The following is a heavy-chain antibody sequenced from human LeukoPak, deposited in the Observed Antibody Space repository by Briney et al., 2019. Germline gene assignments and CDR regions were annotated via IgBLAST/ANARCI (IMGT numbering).Heavy chain of an antibody. D-gene: IGHD2/OR15-2a*01. V-gene: IGHV4-59*01. J-gene: IGHJ4*02. CDR2: IYYSGSI. CDR3: ARDSVSTALDY. Sequence: PSETLSLTCAVYGGSFSGYYWSWIRQPPGKGLEWIGYIYYSGSINYNPSLKSRVSISVDTSKNQFSLKLRSVTAADTAVYYCARDSVSTALDYWGQGTLVTVSS. CDR1: GGSFSGYY.